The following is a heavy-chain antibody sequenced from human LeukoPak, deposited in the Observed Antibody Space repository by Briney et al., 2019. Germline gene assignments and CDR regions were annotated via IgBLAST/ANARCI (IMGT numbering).Heavy chain of an antibody. V-gene: IGHV5-51*01. CDR3: ASAPSMVRGDPPYYFDY. CDR1: GYSFTSYW. D-gene: IGHD3-10*01. CDR2: IYPSDSDT. Sequence: GESLKISCKGSGYSFTSYWIGWVRQMPGKGLEWMGIIYPSDSDTRYSPSFQGQVTISADKSISTAYLQWSSLKASDTAMYYCASAPSMVRGDPPYYFDYWGQGTLVTVSS. J-gene: IGHJ4*02.